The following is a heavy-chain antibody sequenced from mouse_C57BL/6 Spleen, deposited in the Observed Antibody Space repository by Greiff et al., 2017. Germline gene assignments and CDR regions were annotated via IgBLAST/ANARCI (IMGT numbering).Heavy chain of an antibody. Sequence: VKLMESGAELVKPGASVKISCKASGYAFSSYWMNWVKQRPGKGLEWIGQIYPGDGDTNYNGKFKGKATLNAANSSSPAYMQLSSLTSEDSAVYFCARYYYGSSYDYAMDYWGQGTSVTVSS. CDR1: GYAFSSYW. CDR2: IYPGDGDT. V-gene: IGHV1-80*01. CDR3: ARYYYGSSYDYAMDY. J-gene: IGHJ4*01. D-gene: IGHD1-1*01.